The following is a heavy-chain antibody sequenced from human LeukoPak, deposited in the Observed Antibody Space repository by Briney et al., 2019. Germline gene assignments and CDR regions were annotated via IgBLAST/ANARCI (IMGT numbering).Heavy chain of an antibody. CDR2: IYHSGTT. J-gene: IGHJ5*02. Sequence: SETLSLTCAVSGYSISSGYYGGWIRQPPGQGVEWIGSIYHSGTTYYNPSLKSRLTISVDTSKNQFSLKLSSVTAADTAVYYCARVGATTRWFDPWGQGTLVTVSS. CDR1: GYSISSGYY. V-gene: IGHV4-38-2*01. D-gene: IGHD1-26*01. CDR3: ARVGATTRWFDP.